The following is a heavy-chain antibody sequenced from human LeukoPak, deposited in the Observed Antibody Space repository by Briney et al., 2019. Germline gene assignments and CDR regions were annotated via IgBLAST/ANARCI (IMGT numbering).Heavy chain of an antibody. CDR1: GGSFSGYY. CDR3: ARESYYYDSSGSLDY. D-gene: IGHD3-22*01. V-gene: IGHV4-34*01. J-gene: IGHJ4*02. Sequence: SETLSLTCAVYGGSFSGYYWSWIRQPPGKGLEWIGEINHSGSTNYNPSLKSRVTISVDTSKNQFSLKLSSVTAADTAVYYCARESYYYDSSGSLDYWGRGTLVTVSS. CDR2: INHSGST.